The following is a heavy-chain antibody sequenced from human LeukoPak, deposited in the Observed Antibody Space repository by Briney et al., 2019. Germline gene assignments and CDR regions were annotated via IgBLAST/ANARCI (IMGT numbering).Heavy chain of an antibody. CDR1: GFSISTAYY. J-gene: IGHJ5*02. CDR3: ARAEAATWFDP. Sequence: SETLSLTCNVSGFSISTAYYWGWIRQPPGKGLGWIATIYHSGSTYYSPSLKSRVTISLDKSKNHFSLILRSVTAADTAVYYCARAEAATWFDPWGQGTLVTVSS. D-gene: IGHD2-15*01. CDR2: IYHSGST. V-gene: IGHV4-38-2*02.